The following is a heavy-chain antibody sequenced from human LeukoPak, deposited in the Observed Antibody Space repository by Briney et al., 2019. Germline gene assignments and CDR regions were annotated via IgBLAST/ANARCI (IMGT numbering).Heavy chain of an antibody. J-gene: IGHJ6*02. CDR2: MNPNSGNT. Sequence: ASVTVSCKASGYTFTNCDINWVRQATGQGLEWMGGMNPNSGNTGYAQKFQGRVTMTRNTSISTAYMELSSLRSENTAVYYCATGAGYSSGWYGYYSYGLDVWGQGTTVTVSS. CDR3: ATGAGYSSGWYGYYSYGLDV. D-gene: IGHD6-19*01. V-gene: IGHV1-8*01. CDR1: GYTFTNCD.